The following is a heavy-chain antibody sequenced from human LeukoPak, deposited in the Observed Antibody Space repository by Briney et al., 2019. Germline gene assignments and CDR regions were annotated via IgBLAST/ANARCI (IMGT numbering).Heavy chain of an antibody. D-gene: IGHD3-9*01. Sequence: ASVKVSCKASGGTFSSYAISWVRQAPGQGLEWMGRIIPILGIPNYAQKFQGRVTIAADKSTSKVYMELSSLRSDDTAVYYWARAADILTGYPLMNWGQGTLVTVSS. J-gene: IGHJ4*02. CDR3: ARAADILTGYPLMN. CDR1: GGTFSSYA. V-gene: IGHV1-69*04. CDR2: IIPILGIP.